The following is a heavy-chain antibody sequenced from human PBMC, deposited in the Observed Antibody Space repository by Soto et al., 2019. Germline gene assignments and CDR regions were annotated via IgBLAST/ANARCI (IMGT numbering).Heavy chain of an antibody. CDR1: GGSISRGGYY. J-gene: IGHJ4*02. CDR3: ARGGVDYYDSSGYYFSPYYFDY. V-gene: IGHV4-30-2*01. D-gene: IGHD3-22*01. Sequence: PSETLSLTCTVSGGSISRGGYYWSWIRQNPGKGLEWIGYTYHSGSTYYNPSLKSRVTISVDRSKNQFSLKLSSVTAADTAVYYCARGGVDYYDSSGYYFSPYYFDYWGQGTLVTVSS. CDR2: TYHSGST.